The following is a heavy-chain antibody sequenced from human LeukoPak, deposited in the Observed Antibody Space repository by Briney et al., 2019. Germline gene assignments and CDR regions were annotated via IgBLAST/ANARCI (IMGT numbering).Heavy chain of an antibody. V-gene: IGHV1-2*02. CDR3: ARADVLRYFDWLLEGVEYYFDY. CDR2: INPNSGGT. D-gene: IGHD3-9*01. CDR1: GYTFTGYY. Sequence: APVKVSCKASGYTFTGYYMHWVRQAPGQGLEWMGWINPNSGGTNYAQKFQGRVTMTRDTSISTAYMELSRLRSDDTAVHYCARADVLRYFDWLLEGVEYYFDYWGQGTLVTVSS. J-gene: IGHJ4*02.